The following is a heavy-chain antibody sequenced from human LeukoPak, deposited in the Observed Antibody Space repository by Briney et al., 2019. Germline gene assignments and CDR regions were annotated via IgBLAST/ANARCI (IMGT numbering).Heavy chain of an antibody. Sequence: PSETLSLTCTVSGGSISSGGYYWSWIRQHPGKGLEWIGYIYYSGSTYYNPSLKSRVTISVDTSKNQFSLKLSSVTAADTAVYYCARALGTSLHYYGSGSYLDYWGRGTLVTVSS. CDR2: IYYSGST. CDR1: GGSISSGGYY. V-gene: IGHV4-31*03. J-gene: IGHJ4*02. D-gene: IGHD3-10*01. CDR3: ARALGTSLHYYGSGSYLDY.